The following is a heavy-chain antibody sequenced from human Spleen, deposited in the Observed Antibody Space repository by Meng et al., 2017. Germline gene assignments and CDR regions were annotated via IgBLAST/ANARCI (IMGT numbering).Heavy chain of an antibody. CDR2: ISTSGNTI. CDR3: VPRTTYFDS. CDR1: GFTFSDYY. J-gene: IGHJ4*02. D-gene: IGHD4-11*01. V-gene: IGHV3-11*01. Sequence: QVQLVESGGGLVKPGGSLRLSCAASGFTFSDYYMSWIRQAPGKGLEWISYISTSGNTIYYTDSVKGRFAISRDNAKNSLYLQMSSLRAEDTAVYYCVPRTTYFDSWGLGTLVTVSS.